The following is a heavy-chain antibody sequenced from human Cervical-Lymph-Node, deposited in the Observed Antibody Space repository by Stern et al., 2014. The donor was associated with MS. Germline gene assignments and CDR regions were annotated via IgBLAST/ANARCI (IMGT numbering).Heavy chain of an antibody. CDR1: GFTFDDHA. Sequence: EVQLVESGGGLVQPGRSLRLSCAASGFTFDDHAMHWVRQGPEKGLEWVSGISWNSANVAYADSVKGRFTISRDNSKTSLALQMNSLGAKATALYYCVKEVASGVAVPFDYWGQGTLVTVSS. CDR3: VKEVASGVAVPFDY. J-gene: IGHJ4*02. D-gene: IGHD6-19*01. CDR2: ISWNSANV. V-gene: IGHV3-9*01.